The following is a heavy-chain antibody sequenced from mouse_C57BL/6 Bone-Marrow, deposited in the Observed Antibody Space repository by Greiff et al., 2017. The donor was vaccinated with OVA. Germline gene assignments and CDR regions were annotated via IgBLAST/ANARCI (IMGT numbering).Heavy chain of an antibody. V-gene: IGHV14-3*01. J-gene: IGHJ2*01. Sequence: VQLQQSVAELVRPGASVKLSCTASGFTIKNTYMHWVKQRPEQGLEWIGRIDPANGNTKYAPKFQGKATITADTSSNTAYLQLSSLTSEDTAIYYCALFYYDYDEAVDYWGQGTTLTVSS. CDR1: GFTIKNTY. D-gene: IGHD2-4*01. CDR3: ALFYYDYDEAVDY. CDR2: IDPANGNT.